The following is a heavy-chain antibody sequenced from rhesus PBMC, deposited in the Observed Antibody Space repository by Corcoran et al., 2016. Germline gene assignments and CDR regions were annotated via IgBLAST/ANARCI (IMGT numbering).Heavy chain of an antibody. CDR1: GGSISDSYR. CDR3: ASHSSGWSKVDY. CDR2: IYGSSTST. J-gene: IGHJ4*01. D-gene: IGHD6S26*01. V-gene: IGHV4S10*01. Sequence: QVQLQESGPGVVKPSETLSLTCAVSGGSISDSYRWSWIRQPPGKGLEWIGYIYGSSTSTTHNPSLKSRVTVSKDTSKNQFSLKLSSVTAADTAVYYCASHSSGWSKVDYWGQGVLVTVSS.